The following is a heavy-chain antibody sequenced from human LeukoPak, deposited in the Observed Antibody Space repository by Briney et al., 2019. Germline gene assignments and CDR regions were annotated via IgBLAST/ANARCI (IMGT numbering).Heavy chain of an antibody. CDR2: INSDGSST. CDR3: ARDIVFFNSGI. D-gene: IGHD1-26*01. Sequence: GESLRLSCAASGFTFSSYWMHWVRQAPGKGLVWVSRINSDGSSTSYADFVKGRFTISRDNAKNTLYLQMNSLRAEDTAVYYCARDIVFFNSGIWGQGTLVTVSS. J-gene: IGHJ4*02. V-gene: IGHV3-74*01. CDR1: GFTFSSYW.